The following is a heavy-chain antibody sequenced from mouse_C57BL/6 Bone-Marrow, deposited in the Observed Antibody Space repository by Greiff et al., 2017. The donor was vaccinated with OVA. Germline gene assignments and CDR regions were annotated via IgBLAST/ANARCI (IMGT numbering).Heavy chain of an antibody. Sequence: EVQRVESGGGLVQPGESLKLSCESNEYEFPSHDMSWVRETPEKRLELVAAINSDGGSTYYPDTMERRFIISRDNTKKTLYLQMSSLRSEDTALYYCARLYDYDDGFAYWGQGTLVTVSA. V-gene: IGHV5-2*01. J-gene: IGHJ3*01. CDR3: ARLYDYDDGFAY. CDR1: EYEFPSHD. D-gene: IGHD2-4*01. CDR2: INSDGGST.